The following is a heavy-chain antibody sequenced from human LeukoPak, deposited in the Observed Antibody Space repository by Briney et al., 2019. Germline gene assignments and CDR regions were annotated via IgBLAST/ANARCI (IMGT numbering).Heavy chain of an antibody. Sequence: SETLSLTCTVSGGSISSYYWSWIRQPPGKGLEWIGEINHSGSTNYNPSLKSRVTISVDTSKNQFSLKLSSVTAADTAVYYCARGRVYDFWSGYYRFDPWGQGTLVTVSS. CDR2: INHSGST. CDR1: GGSISSYY. J-gene: IGHJ5*02. V-gene: IGHV4-34*01. D-gene: IGHD3-3*01. CDR3: ARGRVYDFWSGYYRFDP.